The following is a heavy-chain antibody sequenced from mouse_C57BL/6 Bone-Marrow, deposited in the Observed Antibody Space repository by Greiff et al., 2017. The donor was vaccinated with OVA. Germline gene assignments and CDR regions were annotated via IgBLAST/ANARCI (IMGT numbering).Heavy chain of an antibody. D-gene: IGHD2-4*01. Sequence: EVKLQESGPGLVKPSQSLSLTCSVTGYSFTSGYYWNWIRQFPGNQLEWMGYISYDGSNNYNPSIKNRISITRDTSKNQFFLKLNAVTTEDTATNYCARANYDYDGFAYWGQGTLVTVSA. CDR2: ISYDGSN. J-gene: IGHJ3*01. CDR3: ARANYDYDGFAY. V-gene: IGHV3-6*01. CDR1: GYSFTSGYY.